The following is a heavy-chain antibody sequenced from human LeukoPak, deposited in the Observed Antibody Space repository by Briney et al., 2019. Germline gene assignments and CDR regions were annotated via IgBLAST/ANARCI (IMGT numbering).Heavy chain of an antibody. CDR2: ISGSDGST. J-gene: IGHJ4*02. D-gene: IGHD3-10*01. V-gene: IGHV3-23*01. CDR3: AKHLWRDLLWFGEGYYFGY. CDR1: GFTFTNYA. Sequence: GGSLRLSCAASGFTFTNYAMSWVRQAPGKGLEWVSVISGSDGSTNSADSVKGRFTISRDNSKNTLYLQMNSLRAEDTAVYYCAKHLWRDLLWFGEGYYFGYWGQGTLVTVSS.